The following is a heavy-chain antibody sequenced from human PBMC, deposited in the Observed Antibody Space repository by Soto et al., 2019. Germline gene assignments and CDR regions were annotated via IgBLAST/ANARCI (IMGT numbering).Heavy chain of an antibody. J-gene: IGHJ6*02. V-gene: IGHV3-30-3*01. CDR1: GFTFSSYA. Sequence: GGSLRLSCAASGFTFSSYAMHWVRQAPGKGLEWVAVISYDGSNKYYADSVKGRFTISRDNSKNTLYLQMNSLRAEDTAVYYCARFGYCSSTSSVDRNYYYYGMDVWGQGTTVTVSS. D-gene: IGHD2-2*01. CDR3: ARFGYCSSTSSVDRNYYYYGMDV. CDR2: ISYDGSNK.